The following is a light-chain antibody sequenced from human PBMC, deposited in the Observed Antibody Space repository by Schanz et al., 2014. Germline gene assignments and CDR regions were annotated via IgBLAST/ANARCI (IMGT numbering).Light chain of an antibody. J-gene: IGLJ2*01. CDR3: SSYAGSNNLV. V-gene: IGLV2-8*01. CDR2: DVS. Sequence: QSALTQPASVSGSRGQSLTISCTGSSSDVGGHNYVSWYQQHPGKAPKLIIYDVSVRPSGVPDRFSGSKSVNTASLTVSGLQAEDEADYYCSSYAGSNNLVFGGGTKLTVL. CDR1: SSDVGGHNY.